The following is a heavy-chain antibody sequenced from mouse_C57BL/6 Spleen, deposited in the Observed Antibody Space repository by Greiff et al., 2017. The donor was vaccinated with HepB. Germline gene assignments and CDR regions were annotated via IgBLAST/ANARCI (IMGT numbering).Heavy chain of an antibody. CDR2: IYPGNSDT. CDR1: GYTFTSYW. J-gene: IGHJ2*01. D-gene: IGHD4-1*01. V-gene: IGHV1-5*01. CDR3: TRGLGRGEYYFDY. Sequence: VQLQQSGTVLARPGASVKMSCKTSGYTFTSYWMHWVKQRPGQGLEWIGAIYPGNSDTSYNQKFKGKAKLTAVTSASTAYMELSSLTNEDSAVYYCTRGLGRGEYYFDYWGQGTTLTVSS.